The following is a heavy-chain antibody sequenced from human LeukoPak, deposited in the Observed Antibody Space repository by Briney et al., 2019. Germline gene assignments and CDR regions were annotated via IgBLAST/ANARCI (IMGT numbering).Heavy chain of an antibody. CDR3: ARVARGSYYFDY. J-gene: IGHJ4*02. D-gene: IGHD6-6*01. V-gene: IGHV1-69*13. CDR1: GYTFTSYG. CDR2: IIPIFGTA. Sequence: SVKVSCKASGYTFTSYGISWVRQAPGQGLEWMGGIIPIFGTANYAQKFQGRVTITADESTSTAYMELSSLRSEDTAVYYCARVARGSYYFDYWGQGTLVTVSS.